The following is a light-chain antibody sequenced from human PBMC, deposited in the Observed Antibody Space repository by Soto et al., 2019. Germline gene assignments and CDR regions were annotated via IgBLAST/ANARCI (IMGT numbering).Light chain of an antibody. J-gene: IGKJ5*01. CDR2: GAS. V-gene: IGKV3-20*01. Sequence: EIVLTQSPGTLSLSPGERATLSCRASQSVSSSYLAWYQQKPGQAPRLLINGASSRATGIPDRFSGSGSGTDFTLTISRLEPEDFAVYYYQQYDTSPPSTFGQGTRLEIK. CDR3: QQYDTSPPST. CDR1: QSVSSSY.